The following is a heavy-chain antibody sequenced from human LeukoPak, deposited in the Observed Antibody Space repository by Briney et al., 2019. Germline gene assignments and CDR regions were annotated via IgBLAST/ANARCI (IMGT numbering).Heavy chain of an antibody. CDR2: FDPEDGET. Sequence: ASVKVSCKVSGYTLTELSMHWVRQAPGKGLEWMGGFDPEDGETIYAQKFQGRVTMTEDTSTDTAYMELSSLRSEDTAVYYCATALRNGGNSVGYFQHWGQGTLVTVSS. J-gene: IGHJ1*01. CDR3: ATALRNGGNSVGYFQH. D-gene: IGHD4-23*01. CDR1: GYTLTELS. V-gene: IGHV1-24*01.